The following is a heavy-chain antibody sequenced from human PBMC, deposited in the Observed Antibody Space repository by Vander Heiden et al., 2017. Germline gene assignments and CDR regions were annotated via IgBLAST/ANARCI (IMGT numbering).Heavy chain of an antibody. CDR3: AREPISVGEWFDP. CDR2: IGTAGDT. J-gene: IGHJ5*02. D-gene: IGHD6-19*01. Sequence: EVQLVESGGGLVQPGGSLRPSCAAPGFAFRSYAMHWVRQATGKGLGLVSAIGTAGDTYYPGSVKGRFTISRENAKNSLYLQMNSLRAGDTAVYYCAREPISVGEWFDPWGQGTLVTVSS. CDR1: GFAFRSYA. V-gene: IGHV3-13*01.